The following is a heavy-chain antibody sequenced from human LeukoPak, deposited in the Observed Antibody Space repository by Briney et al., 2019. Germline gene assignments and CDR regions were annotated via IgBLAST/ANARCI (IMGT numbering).Heavy chain of an antibody. Sequence: GGSLRLSCAASGFTFSSYGMHWVRQAPGKGLEWVAVISYDGSNKHYADSVKGRFTVSRDNAKNTLYLQVNNLRAEDTAVYYCARGPNSNWSGLDFWGQGTLLTVSS. D-gene: IGHD6-6*01. CDR3: ARGPNSNWSGLDF. J-gene: IGHJ4*02. CDR2: ISYDGSNK. V-gene: IGHV3-30*03. CDR1: GFTFSSYG.